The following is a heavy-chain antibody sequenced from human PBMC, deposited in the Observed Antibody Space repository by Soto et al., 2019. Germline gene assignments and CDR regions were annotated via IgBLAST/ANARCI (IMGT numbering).Heavy chain of an antibody. CDR3: ARHAGYYGSGSYNYFDY. V-gene: IGHV1-69*13. D-gene: IGHD3-10*01. Sequence: SVKVSCKASGGTFSSYAISWVRQAPGQGLEWMGGIIPIFGTANYAQKFQGRVTITADESTSTAYIELSSLRSEDTAVYYCARHAGYYGSGSYNYFDYWGQGTLVTVSS. CDR1: GGTFSSYA. J-gene: IGHJ4*02. CDR2: IIPIFGTA.